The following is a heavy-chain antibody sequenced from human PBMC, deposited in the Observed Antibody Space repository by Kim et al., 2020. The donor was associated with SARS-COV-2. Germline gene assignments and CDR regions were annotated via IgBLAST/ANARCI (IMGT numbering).Heavy chain of an antibody. V-gene: IGHV5-10-1*01. CDR3: ARHTATVTTVLYYYYGMDV. CDR1: GYSFTSYW. Sequence: GESLKISCKGSGYSFTSYWISWVRQMPGKGLEWMGRIDPSDSYTNYSPSFQGHVTISADKSISTAYLQWSSLKASDTAMYYCARHTATVTTVLYYYYGMDVWCQGTTVTVSS. D-gene: IGHD4-17*01. J-gene: IGHJ6*02. CDR2: IDPSDSYT.